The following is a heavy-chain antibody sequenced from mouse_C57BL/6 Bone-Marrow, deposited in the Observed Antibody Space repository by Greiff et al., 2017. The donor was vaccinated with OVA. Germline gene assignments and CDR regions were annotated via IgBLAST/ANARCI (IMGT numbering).Heavy chain of an antibody. D-gene: IGHD2-1*01. CDR3: TTSLYDAGY. Sequence: EVQLQQSGAELVRPGASVKLSCTASGFNIKDYYMHWVQQWPEQGLEWIGRIEPEDGDYEYAPKFQGKATMTADTSSNTAYLQLSSLTSEDTAVYYFTTSLYDAGYWGKGPTLTVSS. CDR2: IEPEDGDY. V-gene: IGHV14-1*01. CDR1: GFNIKDYY. J-gene: IGHJ2*01.